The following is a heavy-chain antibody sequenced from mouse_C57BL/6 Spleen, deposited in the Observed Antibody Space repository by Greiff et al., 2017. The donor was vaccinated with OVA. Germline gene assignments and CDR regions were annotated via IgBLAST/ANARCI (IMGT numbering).Heavy chain of an antibody. CDR2: FYPGSGSI. D-gene: IGHD1-1*01. V-gene: IGHV1-62-2*01. CDR1: GYTFTEYT. Sequence: VQRVESGAELVKPGASVKLSCKASGYTFTEYTIHWVKQRSGQGLEWIGWFYPGSGSIKYNEKFKDKATLTADKSSSTVYMELSRLTSEDSAVYFCARHEEDYYGSSYESCFAYWGQGTLVTVSA. J-gene: IGHJ3*01. CDR3: ARHEEDYYGSSYESCFAY.